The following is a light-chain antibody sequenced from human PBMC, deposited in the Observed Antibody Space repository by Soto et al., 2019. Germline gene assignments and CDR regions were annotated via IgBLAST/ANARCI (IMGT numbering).Light chain of an antibody. J-gene: IGKJ4*01. Sequence: AIQMTQSPSSLSASVGDRVTITCRASQGIRNDLGWYQQKPGKAPNLLIYTASSLQSGVPSRFSGSGSGTDFTLTISSLQPEDFATYYCIQDYNYPLTFGGGTKVDIK. CDR2: TAS. CDR3: IQDYNYPLT. CDR1: QGIRND. V-gene: IGKV1-6*01.